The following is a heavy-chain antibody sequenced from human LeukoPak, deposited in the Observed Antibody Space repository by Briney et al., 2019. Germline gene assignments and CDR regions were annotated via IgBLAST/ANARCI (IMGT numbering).Heavy chain of an antibody. V-gene: IGHV3-48*02. CDR3: ARDSGYDS. CDR1: GFTFSIYS. CDR2: ITGSSGTI. D-gene: IGHD5-12*01. J-gene: IGHJ4*02. Sequence: GGSLRLSCVASGFTFSIYSVNWVRQAPGKGLEWVSYITGSSGTISYADSVKGRFTVSRDNAKNSLYLQMNSLRDEDTAVYYCARDSGYDSWGQGTLVTVSS.